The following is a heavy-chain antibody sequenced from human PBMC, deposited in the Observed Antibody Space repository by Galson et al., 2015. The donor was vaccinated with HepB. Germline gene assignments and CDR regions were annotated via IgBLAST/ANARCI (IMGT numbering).Heavy chain of an antibody. CDR3: ATDTTMVQGVTGAFDI. CDR1: GYTFTDYY. J-gene: IGHJ3*02. D-gene: IGHD3-10*01. Sequence: VKVSCKASGYTFTDYYMHWVQQAPGKGLEWMGLVDPDDGETIYAEKFQGRVTITADTSTDTAYMELSSLRSEDTAVYYCATDTTMVQGVTGAFDIWGQGTMVTVSS. CDR2: VDPDDGET. V-gene: IGHV1-69-2*01.